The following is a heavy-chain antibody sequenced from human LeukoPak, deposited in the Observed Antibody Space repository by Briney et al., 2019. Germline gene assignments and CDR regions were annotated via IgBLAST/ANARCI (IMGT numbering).Heavy chain of an antibody. V-gene: IGHV3-21*01. CDR3: ARDAPYNWNDEGAYYFDY. CDR1: GFTFSSYS. J-gene: IGHJ4*02. D-gene: IGHD1-20*01. Sequence: GGSLRLSCAASGFTFSSYSMNWVRQAPGKGLDWVSSISSSSSYIYYADSVKGRFTISRDNAKNSLYLQMNSLRAEDTAVYYCARDAPYNWNDEGAYYFDYWGQGTLVTVSS. CDR2: ISSSSSYI.